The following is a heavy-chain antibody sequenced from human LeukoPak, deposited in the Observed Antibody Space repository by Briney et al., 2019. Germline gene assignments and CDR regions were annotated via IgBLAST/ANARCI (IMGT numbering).Heavy chain of an antibody. V-gene: IGHV3-23*01. CDR2: VAGGGGKK. CDR1: GFSFSNYA. D-gene: IGHD4-17*01. Sequence: PGGSLRLSCAASGFSFSNYAVSWVRQAPGKGLEWVSYVAGGGGKKFHADSVKGRFTISRDNSRNTMFLQMNSLRVEDTAVYYCAKCRLSYGDDAFHVWGQGTMVLVSS. CDR3: AKCRLSYGDDAFHV. J-gene: IGHJ3*01.